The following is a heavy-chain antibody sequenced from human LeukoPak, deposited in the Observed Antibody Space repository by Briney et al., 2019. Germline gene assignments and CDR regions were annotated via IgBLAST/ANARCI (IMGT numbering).Heavy chain of an antibody. CDR1: GFTFSSYA. D-gene: IGHD2-15*01. J-gene: IGHJ5*01. CDR2: ISGSGGSP. V-gene: IGHV3-23*01. Sequence: GGALRLSCAASGFTFSSYAMSWGRQAPGGGLEWGSAISGSGGSPYYADSVKGWFTISRDNSNNTLYLKINSLSAEDTAVYSCARAQNPTIVELDSWGQGTLVTVSS. CDR3: ARAQNPTIVELDS.